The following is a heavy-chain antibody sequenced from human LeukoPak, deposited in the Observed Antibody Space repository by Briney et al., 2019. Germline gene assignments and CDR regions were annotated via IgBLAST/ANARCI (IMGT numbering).Heavy chain of an antibody. CDR2: IYSGGST. CDR3: AKVPGYTAAGPVDY. CDR1: GFTFSSYE. J-gene: IGHJ4*02. D-gene: IGHD6-13*01. Sequence: GGSLRLSCAASGFTFSSYEMNWVRQAPGKGLEWVSLIYSGGSTYYADSVKGRFTISRDNSKNTLYLQMNSLRAEDTAVYYCAKVPGYTAAGPVDYWGQGTLVTVSS. V-gene: IGHV3-66*01.